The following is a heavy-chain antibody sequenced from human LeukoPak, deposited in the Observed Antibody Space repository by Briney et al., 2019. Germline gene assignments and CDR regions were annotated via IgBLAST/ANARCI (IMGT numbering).Heavy chain of an antibody. V-gene: IGHV3-7*03. J-gene: IGHJ4*02. D-gene: IGHD1-1*01. CDR3: ARYNWNDNRPYFFDC. Sequence: GGSLRLSCAASGFSFSSYWMSWVRQAPGKGLEWVANIKQDGSEKNYVDSVKGRFTISRDNGKNSLYLQMSSLRAEDTAVYYCARYNWNDNRPYFFDCWGQGTLVTVSS. CDR1: GFSFSSYW. CDR2: IKQDGSEK.